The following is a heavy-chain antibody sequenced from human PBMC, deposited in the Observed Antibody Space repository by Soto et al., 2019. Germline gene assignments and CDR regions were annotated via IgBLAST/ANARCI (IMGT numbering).Heavy chain of an antibody. CDR2: IIPIFGTT. J-gene: IGHJ6*02. CDR1: GGTFSSYA. D-gene: IGHD1-1*01. V-gene: IGHV1-69*12. CDR3: ARGAVTGSEYNYYYYGMDV. Sequence: QVQLVQSGAEVKKPGSSVKVSCKASGGTFSSYAIDWVRQAPGQGLEWMGGIIPIFGTTNYAPKLQGRVKLTADESTRTAYRELRTLRAADTAVYYCARGAVTGSEYNYYYYGMDVWGQGTTVTVSS.